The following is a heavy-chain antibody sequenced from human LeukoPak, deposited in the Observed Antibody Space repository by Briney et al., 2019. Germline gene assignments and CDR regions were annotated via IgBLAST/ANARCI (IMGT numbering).Heavy chain of an antibody. D-gene: IGHD3-9*01. CDR3: ARVRGDRDILTGYFKLYFDY. CDR1: GFSFNTYW. J-gene: IGHJ4*02. CDR2: IKQDGSEK. Sequence: GGSLRLSCAASGFSFNTYWMTWARQAPGKGLEWVANIKQDGSEKDYVDSVKGRFTISRDNGKNSLYLEMNSLRGDDTAVYYCARVRGDRDILTGYFKLYFDYWGQGTLVTVSS. V-gene: IGHV3-7*04.